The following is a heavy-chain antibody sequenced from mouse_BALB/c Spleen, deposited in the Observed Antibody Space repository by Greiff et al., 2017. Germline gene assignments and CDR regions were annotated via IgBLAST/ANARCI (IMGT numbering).Heavy chain of an antibody. J-gene: IGHJ4*01. CDR1: GFTFSSFG. V-gene: IGHV5-17*02. CDR3: ARRGGNPRYYYAMDY. CDR2: ISSGSSTI. Sequence: EVKLMESGGGLVQPGGSRKLSCAASGFTFSSFGMHWVRQAPEKGLEWVAYISSGSSTIYYADTVKGRFTISRDNPKNTLFLQMTSLRSEDTAMYYCARRGGNPRYYYAMDYWGQGTSVTVSS. D-gene: IGHD2-1*01.